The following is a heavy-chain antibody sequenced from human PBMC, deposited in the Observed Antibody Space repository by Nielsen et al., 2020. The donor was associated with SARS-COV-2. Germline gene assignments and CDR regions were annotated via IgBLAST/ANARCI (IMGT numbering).Heavy chain of an antibody. CDR3: ARLIVVGTRGYYYYMDV. J-gene: IGHJ6*03. CDR2: IYHSGST. Sequence: SETLSLTCAVSGGSISSSNWWSWVRQPPGKGLEWIGEIYHSGSTNYNPSLKSRVTISVDKSKNQFSLKLSSVTAADTAVYYCARLIVVGTRGYYYYMDVWGKGTTVTVSS. D-gene: IGHD3-22*01. V-gene: IGHV4-4*02. CDR1: GGSISSSNW.